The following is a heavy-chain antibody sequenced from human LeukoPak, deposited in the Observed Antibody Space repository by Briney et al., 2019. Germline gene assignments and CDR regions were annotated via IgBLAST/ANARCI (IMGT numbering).Heavy chain of an antibody. D-gene: IGHD3-10*01. V-gene: IGHV3-21*01. CDR2: ISSSSSYI. CDR3: ARGRGSYGMDV. CDR1: GFTFSSYS. J-gene: IGHJ6*02. Sequence: GGSLRLSCAASGFTFSSYSMNWVRQAPGKGLEWVSSISSSSSYIYYADSVKGRFTISRDNAKNSLYLQMNSLRAEDTAVYYCARGRGSYGMDVWGQGTTVTVSS.